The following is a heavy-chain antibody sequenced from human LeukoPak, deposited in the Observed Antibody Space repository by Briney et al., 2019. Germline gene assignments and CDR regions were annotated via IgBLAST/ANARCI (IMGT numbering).Heavy chain of an antibody. CDR1: DDSISSSSYY. Sequence: SETLSLTCTVSDDSISSSSYYWGWIRQPPGKGLEWIASIYYSGSTYYNPSLINRGTISVDTSKKQFSLKLTSVTAADTAVYYCARIPFRGIIAGAFEHWGQGTLVTVSS. D-gene: IGHD3-10*01. J-gene: IGHJ4*02. V-gene: IGHV4-39*01. CDR2: IYYSGST. CDR3: ARIPFRGIIAGAFEH.